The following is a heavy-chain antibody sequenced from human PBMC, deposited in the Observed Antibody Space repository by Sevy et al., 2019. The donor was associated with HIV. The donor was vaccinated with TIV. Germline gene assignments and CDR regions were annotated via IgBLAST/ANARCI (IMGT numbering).Heavy chain of an antibody. CDR1: GFTFSNAW. D-gene: IGHD6-13*01. J-gene: IGHJ3*02. CDR3: ATGGTAEAFDI. Sequence: GGSLRLSCAASGFTFSNAWMNWVRQAPEKGLEWVGRIRSNSDGGTADYAAPGKGRFTLSRDDSKNTLYLQLNSLKTEDTAVYYCATGGTAEAFDIWGQGTKVTVSS. CDR2: IRSNSDGGTA. V-gene: IGHV3-15*01.